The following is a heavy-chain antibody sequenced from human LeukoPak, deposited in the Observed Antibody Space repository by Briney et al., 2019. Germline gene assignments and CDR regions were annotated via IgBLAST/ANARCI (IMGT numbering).Heavy chain of an antibody. Sequence: SETLSLTCTVSGGSISSSSYYWGWIRQPPGKGLEWIGYISQSGNSYFTPSLKSRATISVDRSKNHFSLTLISVTAADTAVYYCARDQVDYDTPDHFDYWGKGTLVTVSS. V-gene: IGHV4-39*07. D-gene: IGHD3-22*01. CDR1: GGSISSSSYY. CDR2: ISQSGNS. J-gene: IGHJ4*02. CDR3: ARDQVDYDTPDHFDY.